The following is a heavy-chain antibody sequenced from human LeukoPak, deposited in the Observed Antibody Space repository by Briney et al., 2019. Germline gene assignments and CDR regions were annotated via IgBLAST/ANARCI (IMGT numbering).Heavy chain of an antibody. CDR3: ATELRYYYGSGSYYMSRFFDP. CDR1: GYTLTELS. V-gene: IGHV1-24*01. Sequence: RASVKVSCKVSGYTLTELSMHWVRQAPGKGLEWMGGFDPEDGETIYAQKFQGRVTMTEDTSTDSAYMELSSLRSEDTAVYYCATELRYYYGSGSYYMSRFFDPWGQGTLVTVSS. D-gene: IGHD3-10*01. CDR2: FDPEDGET. J-gene: IGHJ5*02.